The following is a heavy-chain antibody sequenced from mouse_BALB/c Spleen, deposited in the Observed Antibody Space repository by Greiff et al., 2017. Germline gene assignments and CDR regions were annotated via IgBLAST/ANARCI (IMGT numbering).Heavy chain of an antibody. D-gene: IGHD2-3*01. CDR1: GFAFSSYD. CDR2: ISSGGGST. CDR3: ASYDGYNY. Sequence: EVKLMESGGGLVKPGGSLKLSCAASGFAFSSYDMSWVRQTPEKRLEWVAYISSGGGSTYYPDTVKGRFTISRDNAKNTLYLQMSSLKSEDTAMYYCASYDGYNYWGQGTTLTVSS. J-gene: IGHJ2*01. V-gene: IGHV5-12-1*01.